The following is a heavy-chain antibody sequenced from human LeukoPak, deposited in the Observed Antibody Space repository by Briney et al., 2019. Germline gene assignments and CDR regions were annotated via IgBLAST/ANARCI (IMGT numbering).Heavy chain of an antibody. CDR3: ARASLFIWSGYYMRDYYYYYMDV. Sequence: ASVKVSCKASGYTFTSYDINWVRQATGQGLEWMGWMNPNSGNTGYAQKFQGRVTMTRNPSISTAYMELSSLRSEDTAVYYCARASLFIWSGYYMRDYYYYYMDVWGKGTTVTVSS. CDR1: GYTFTSYD. V-gene: IGHV1-8*01. D-gene: IGHD3-3*01. CDR2: MNPNSGNT. J-gene: IGHJ6*03.